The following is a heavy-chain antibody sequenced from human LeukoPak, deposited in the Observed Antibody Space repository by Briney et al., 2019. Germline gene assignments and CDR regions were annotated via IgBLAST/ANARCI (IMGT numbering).Heavy chain of an antibody. CDR2: IRRKTYGGSI. Sequence: GSLVLSCSTSGFFFGAYAMSWFRPAPGKGLEWVGFIRRKTYGGSIEYAASVKGRFTISRDDSKGIAYLQMNSLKTEDTAVYYCARDQLGGDPDDYYYYYMDVWGKGTTVTVSS. CDR1: GFFFGAYA. D-gene: IGHD4-17*01. J-gene: IGHJ6*03. V-gene: IGHV3-49*03. CDR3: ARDQLGGDPDDYYYYYMDV.